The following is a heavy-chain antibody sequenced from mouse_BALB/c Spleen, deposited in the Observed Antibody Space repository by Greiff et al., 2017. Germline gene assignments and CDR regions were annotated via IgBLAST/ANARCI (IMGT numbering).Heavy chain of an antibody. V-gene: IGHV1-5*01. CDR1: GYTFTSYW. D-gene: IGHD1-1*01. CDR2: IYPGNSDT. Sequence: EVQLQQSGTVLARPGASVKMSCKASGYTFTSYWMHWVKQRPGQGLEWIGAIYPGNSDTSYNQKFKGKAKLTAVTSTSTAYMELSSLTNEDSAVYYCTRELQDWYVDVWGAGTTVTVSS. CDR3: TRELQDWYVDV. J-gene: IGHJ1*01.